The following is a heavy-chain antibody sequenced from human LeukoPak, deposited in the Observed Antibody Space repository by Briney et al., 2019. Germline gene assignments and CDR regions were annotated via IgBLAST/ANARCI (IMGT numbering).Heavy chain of an antibody. CDR3: AKVVRYYATTAYYSHYFDY. J-gene: IGHJ4*02. Sequence: GGSLRLSCAASGFTFSVYAMSWVRQAPGKGLEWVSAISDSGGSTYYADSVKGRFTISRDNSKNTLYLQMNGLRVEDTALYYCAKVVRYYATTAYYSHYFDYWGQGTLVTVSS. CDR1: GFTFSVYA. D-gene: IGHD3-22*01. V-gene: IGHV3-23*01. CDR2: ISDSGGST.